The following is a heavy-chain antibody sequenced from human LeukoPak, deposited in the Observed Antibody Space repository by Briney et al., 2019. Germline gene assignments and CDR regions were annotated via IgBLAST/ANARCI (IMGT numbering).Heavy chain of an antibody. J-gene: IGHJ4*02. V-gene: IGHV3-48*03. CDR3: ATGVYYDILAGYYNEDY. Sequence: GGSLRPSCAASGFTFSSYEMNWVRQAPGKGLEWVSYISSSGSTIYYADSVKGRFTISRDNAKNSLYLQMNSLRAEDTAVYYCATGVYYDILAGYYNEDYWGQGTLVTVSS. CDR2: ISSSGSTI. CDR1: GFTFSSYE. D-gene: IGHD3-9*01.